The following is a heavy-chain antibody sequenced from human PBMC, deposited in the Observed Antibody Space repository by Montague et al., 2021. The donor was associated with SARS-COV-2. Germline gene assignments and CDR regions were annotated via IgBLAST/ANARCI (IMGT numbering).Heavy chain of an antibody. Sequence: TLSLTCTVSGGSISSGGYYWSWIRQHPGKGLEWIGYIYYSGSTYYNPSLKSRVTISVDTSKNQFSLKLSSVTAADTAVYYCAIVRGLTIFGMVGPFDYWGQGTLVTVSS. CDR3: AIVRGLTIFGMVGPFDY. J-gene: IGHJ4*02. CDR1: GGSISSGGYY. V-gene: IGHV4-31*03. CDR2: IYYSGST. D-gene: IGHD3-3*01.